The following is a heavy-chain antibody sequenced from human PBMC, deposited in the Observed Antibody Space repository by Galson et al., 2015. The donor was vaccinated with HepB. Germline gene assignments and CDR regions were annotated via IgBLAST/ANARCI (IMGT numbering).Heavy chain of an antibody. CDR1: GYSFTSYW. J-gene: IGHJ6*02. CDR2: IYPGDSGT. CDR3: ARFWGDVYSGSYLGYYGMDV. D-gene: IGHD1-26*01. Sequence: QSGAEVKKPGESLKISCKGSGYSFTSYWIGWVRQMPGKGLEWMGIIYPGDSGTRYSPSFQGQVTISADKSTSTAYLQWSSLKASDTAMYYCARFWGDVYSGSYLGYYGMDVWGQGTTVTVSS. V-gene: IGHV5-51*01.